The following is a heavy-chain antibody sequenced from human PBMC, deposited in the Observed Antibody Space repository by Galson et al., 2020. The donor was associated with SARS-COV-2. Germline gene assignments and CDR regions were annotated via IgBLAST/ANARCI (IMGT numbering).Heavy chain of an antibody. J-gene: IGHJ4*02. V-gene: IGHV3-7*03. Sequence: GGSLRLSCAASGFTFNNYWMSWVRQAPGKGLDWVANIKQDGNEKYYADSVKGRFTISRDNAKNSLYLQMNSLRAEDMAVYYCARVGSSSWFFDYWGQGTLVTVSS. CDR3: ARVGSSSWFFDY. CDR2: IKQDGNEK. D-gene: IGHD6-13*01. CDR1: GFTFNNYW.